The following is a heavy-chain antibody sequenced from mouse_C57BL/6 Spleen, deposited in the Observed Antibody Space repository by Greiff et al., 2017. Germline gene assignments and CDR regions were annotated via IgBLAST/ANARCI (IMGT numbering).Heavy chain of an antibody. V-gene: IGHV3-6*01. CDR2: ISYDGSN. CDR1: GYSITSGYY. Sequence: DVKLQESGPGLVKPSQSLSLTCSVTGYSITSGYYWNWIRQFPGNKLEWMGYISYDGSNNYNPSLKNRISITRDTSKNQFFLKLNSVTTEDTATYYCAREGYGSFAYWGQGTLVTVSA. CDR3: AREGYGSFAY. J-gene: IGHJ3*01. D-gene: IGHD1-1*02.